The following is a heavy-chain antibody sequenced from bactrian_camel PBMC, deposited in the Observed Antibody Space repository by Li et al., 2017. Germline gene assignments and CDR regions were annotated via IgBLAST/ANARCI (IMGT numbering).Heavy chain of an antibody. V-gene: IGHV3S53*01. D-gene: IGHD6*01. CDR1: QNIVNSNC. Sequence: HVQLVESGGGLVQPGDVLRLSCGGSQNIVNSNCIGWFRQGPGKEREGVAAVDKIDGDTSYADSVKGRFTISLDNAKNTVYLQMTNLKPEDTATYYCAASEYRTSWYCLTSETLTYEGRGTQVTVS. J-gene: IGHJ4*01. CDR2: DKIDGDT.